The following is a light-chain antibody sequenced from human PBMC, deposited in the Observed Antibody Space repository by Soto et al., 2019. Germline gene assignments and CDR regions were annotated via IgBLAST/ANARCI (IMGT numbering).Light chain of an antibody. CDR1: SSDVGGYNY. V-gene: IGLV2-11*01. CDR2: DVS. CDR3: CSYAGSYTYV. Sequence: QSALTQPRSVSGYPGQSVTISCTGTSSDVGGYNYVSWYQQHPGKAPKLMIYDVSKRPSGVPDRFSGSKSGNTASLTISGLQAEDEADYYFCSYAGSYTYVFGTGTKLTVL. J-gene: IGLJ1*01.